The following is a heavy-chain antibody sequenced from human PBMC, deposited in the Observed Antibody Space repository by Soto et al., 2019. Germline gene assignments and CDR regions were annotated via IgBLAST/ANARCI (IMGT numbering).Heavy chain of an antibody. CDR1: GFTFSSYA. Sequence: GGSLRLSCAASGFTFSSYAMSWVRQAPGKGLEWVSAISGSGGSTYYADSVKGRFTISRDNSKNTLYLQMNSLRAEDTAVYYCAKDRVGGGSRDYGDYAYWGQGTLVTVSS. CDR2: ISGSGGST. V-gene: IGHV3-23*01. CDR3: AKDRVGGGSRDYGDYAY. D-gene: IGHD4-17*01. J-gene: IGHJ4*02.